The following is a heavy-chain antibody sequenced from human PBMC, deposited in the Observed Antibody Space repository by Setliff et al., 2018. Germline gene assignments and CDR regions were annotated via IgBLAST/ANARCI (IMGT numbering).Heavy chain of an antibody. CDR1: GDSISDAS. Sequence: SETLSLTCTVSGDSISDASIMAWIRQPPGKGLEFIGYVFYNGAAKYDPSLKSRVTMSVDTSKTQFSLKLNAMTTADTAVYYCARGGTYRYFDYWGQGALVTVSS. V-gene: IGHV4-59*01. J-gene: IGHJ4*02. CDR3: ARGGTYRYFDY. CDR2: VFYNGAA.